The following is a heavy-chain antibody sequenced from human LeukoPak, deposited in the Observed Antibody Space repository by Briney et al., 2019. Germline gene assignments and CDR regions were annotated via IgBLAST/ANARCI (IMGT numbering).Heavy chain of an antibody. CDR1: GFTFSSYS. CDR3: AKVWLGSSYDAFDI. CDR2: ISSSGSTI. Sequence: GGSLRLSCAASGFTFSSYSMNWVRQAPGKGLEWVSYISSSGSTIYYADSVKGRFTISRDNSKNTLYLQMNSLRAEDTAVYYCAKVWLGSSYDAFDIWGQGTMVTVSS. J-gene: IGHJ3*02. D-gene: IGHD6-13*01. V-gene: IGHV3-48*01.